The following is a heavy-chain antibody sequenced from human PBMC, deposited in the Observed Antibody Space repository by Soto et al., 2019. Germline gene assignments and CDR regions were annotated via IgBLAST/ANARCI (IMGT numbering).Heavy chain of an antibody. D-gene: IGHD6-19*01. CDR3: AHRISGWYYDY. CDR1: GFSLSTSGVG. Sequence: QITLKESSPTLVKPTQTLTLTFTFSGFSLSTSGVGVGWIRQPPGKALEWLALIYWDDDKRYSPSLKSRLTITKDTSKDQVVLTMTNMDPVDTATYYCAHRISGWYYDYWGQGTLVTVSS. V-gene: IGHV2-5*02. J-gene: IGHJ4*02. CDR2: IYWDDDK.